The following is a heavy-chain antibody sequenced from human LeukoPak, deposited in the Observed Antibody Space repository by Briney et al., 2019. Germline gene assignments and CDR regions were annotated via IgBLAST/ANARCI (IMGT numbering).Heavy chain of an antibody. CDR1: GGSISSYY. D-gene: IGHD6-19*01. Sequence: PSETLSLTCTVSGGSISSYYWSWIRQPPGKGLEWIGYIYYSGSTNYNPSLKSRVTISVDRSKNQFSLKLSSVTAADTAVYYCARGGSGWYGGYYYYGMDVWGQGTTVTVSS. J-gene: IGHJ6*02. CDR3: ARGGSGWYGGYYYYGMDV. CDR2: IYYSGST. V-gene: IGHV4-59*01.